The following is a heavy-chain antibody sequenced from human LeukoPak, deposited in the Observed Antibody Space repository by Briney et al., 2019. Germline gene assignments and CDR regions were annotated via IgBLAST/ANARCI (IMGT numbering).Heavy chain of an antibody. D-gene: IGHD3-3*01. J-gene: IGHJ6*03. V-gene: IGHV3-23*01. Sequence: GGSLRLSCAASGFAFSSYAMSWVRQAPGKGLEWVSAISGSGGSTYYADSVKGRFTISRDNSKNTLYLQMNSLRAEDTAVYYCAKYGSGYMDYMDVWGKGTTVTVSS. CDR2: ISGSGGST. CDR1: GFAFSSYA. CDR3: AKYGSGYMDYMDV.